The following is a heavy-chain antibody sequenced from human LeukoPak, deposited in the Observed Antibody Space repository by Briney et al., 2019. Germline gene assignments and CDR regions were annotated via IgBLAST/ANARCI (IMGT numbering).Heavy chain of an antibody. CDR2: ISWNSGSI. J-gene: IGHJ4*02. D-gene: IGHD4-11*01. CDR3: ARDLNPDYSNYNLDY. Sequence: GGSLRLSCAASGFTFDDYAMHWVRQAPGKGLEWVSGISWNSGSIGYADSVKGRFTISRDNAKNTLYLQMNSLRAEDTAVYYCARDLNPDYSNYNLDYWGQGTLVTVSS. V-gene: IGHV3-9*01. CDR1: GFTFDDYA.